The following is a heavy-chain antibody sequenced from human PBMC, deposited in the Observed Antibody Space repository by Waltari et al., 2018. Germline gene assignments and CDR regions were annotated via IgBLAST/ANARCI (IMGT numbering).Heavy chain of an antibody. D-gene: IGHD2-2*01. CDR2: ISGGGGST. J-gene: IGHJ4*02. Sequence: EVQLLESGGGLVQPGGSLRLSCAASGFTFSSYAMSWVRQAPGKGLAWVPAISGGGGSTYYADSVKSRFTISRDNSKNTLYLQMNSLRAEDTAVYYCAKDGSADIVVVPAAKGRLRIQLSIDYFDYWGQGTLVTVSS. V-gene: IGHV3-23*01. CDR3: AKDGSADIVVVPAAKGRLRIQLSIDYFDY. CDR1: GFTFSSYA.